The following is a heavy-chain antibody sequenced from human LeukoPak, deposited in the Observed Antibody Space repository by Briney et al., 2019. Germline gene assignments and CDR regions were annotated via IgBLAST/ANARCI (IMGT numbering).Heavy chain of an antibody. CDR3: ARDEIHDFWSGYSDLLNFDY. CDR1: GFTFSSYW. J-gene: IGHJ4*02. Sequence: GGSLRLSCAASGFTFSSYWMSWVRQAPGKGLEWVANIKQDGSEKYYVDSVKGRFTISRDNAKNSLYLQMNSLRAEDTAVYYCARDEIHDFWSGYSDLLNFDYWGQGTLVTVSS. CDR2: IKQDGSEK. D-gene: IGHD3-3*01. V-gene: IGHV3-7*01.